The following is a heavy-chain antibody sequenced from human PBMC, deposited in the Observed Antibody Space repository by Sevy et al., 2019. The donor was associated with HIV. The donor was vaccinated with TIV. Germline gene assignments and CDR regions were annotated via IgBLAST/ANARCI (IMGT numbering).Heavy chain of an antibody. CDR1: GGSIGRYY. V-gene: IGHV4-59*01. CDR2: IYYDGST. Sequence: SETLSLTCTVSGGSIGRYYWSWIRQSPGWGLEWIGYIYYDGSTDYNSSLKSRVTISLDTSKNQFSLSLNSVTAADTAVYYCARDAGNYHDSSNYYYVYAFDIWGQGTLVTVSS. J-gene: IGHJ3*02. D-gene: IGHD3-22*01. CDR3: ARDAGNYHDSSNYYYVYAFDI.